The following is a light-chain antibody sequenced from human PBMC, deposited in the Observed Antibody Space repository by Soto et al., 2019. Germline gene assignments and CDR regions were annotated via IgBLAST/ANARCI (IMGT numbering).Light chain of an antibody. V-gene: IGLV1-40*01. CDR3: QCYDSSLRVV. Sequence: QSVLTQPPSVSGAPGQRVTISCTGSSSNIGDGYDVHWYQQHPGTAPKLLIYGNSKRPSGVPDRFSGSKSGTSASLAITGLPDDDAAYYYCQCYDSSLRVVFGGGTKLTVL. CDR2: GNS. CDR1: SSNIGDGYD. J-gene: IGLJ2*01.